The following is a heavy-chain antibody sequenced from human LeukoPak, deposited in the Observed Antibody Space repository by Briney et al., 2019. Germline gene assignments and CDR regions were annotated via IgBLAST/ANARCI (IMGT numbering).Heavy chain of an antibody. CDR1: GGSISSYY. J-gene: IGHJ6*02. CDR2: IYTSGST. CDR3: ARDGRGSGYYSANYYYYGMDV. D-gene: IGHD3-22*01. V-gene: IGHV4-4*07. Sequence: PSETLSLTCTVSGGSISSYYWSWIRQPAGKGLEWIGRIYTSGSTNYNPSLKSRVTMSVDTSKNQFSLKLSSVTAADTAVYYCARDGRGSGYYSANYYYYGMDVWGQGTTXTV.